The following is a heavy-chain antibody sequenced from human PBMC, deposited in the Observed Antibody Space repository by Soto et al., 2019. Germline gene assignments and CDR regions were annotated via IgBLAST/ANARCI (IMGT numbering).Heavy chain of an antibody. D-gene: IGHD2-2*01. Sequence: QVLLQESGPGLVKPSENLSLTCSVSGASITSYYWSWIRQPPGKGLEWIGYIYHSGSPSYNPSLKSRVTISVDTSKNQLSLRLVSVTAADTALYFCAREDFGSCSSTTCLNWFDPWGQGTLVTVSS. CDR1: GASITSYY. CDR3: AREDFGSCSSTTCLNWFDP. CDR2: IYHSGSP. V-gene: IGHV4-59*01. J-gene: IGHJ5*02.